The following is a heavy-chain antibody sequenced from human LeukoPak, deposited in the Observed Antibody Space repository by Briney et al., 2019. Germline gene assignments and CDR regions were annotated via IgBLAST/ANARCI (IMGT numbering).Heavy chain of an antibody. CDR1: GYTFTGYY. CDR2: INPNSGGT. D-gene: IGHD4-17*01. Sequence: ASVKVSCKASGYTFTGYYMHWVRQAPGQGLEWMGWINPNSGGTNYAQKFQGRVTMTRDTSISTAYMELSRLRSDDTAVYYCARDSSPTVTTAYWGQGTLVTVSS. J-gene: IGHJ4*02. V-gene: IGHV1-2*02. CDR3: ARDSSPTVTTAY.